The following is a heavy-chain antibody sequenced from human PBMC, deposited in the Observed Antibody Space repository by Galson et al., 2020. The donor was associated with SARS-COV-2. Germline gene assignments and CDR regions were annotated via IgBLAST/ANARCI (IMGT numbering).Heavy chain of an antibody. CDR2: IKPDGSEK. V-gene: IGHV3-7*05. CDR3: ARDDQYSYASGDYVEGFFQH. J-gene: IGHJ1*01. D-gene: IGHD3-22*01. Sequence: GESLKISCATSGFSFSNYWMRWVRQAPGKGLEWVANIKPDGSEKYYVESLKGRFTISRDNAKISLFLQMNSLRAEDAAVYYCARDDQYSYASGDYVEGFFQHWGRGTLVTVSS. CDR1: GFSFSNYW.